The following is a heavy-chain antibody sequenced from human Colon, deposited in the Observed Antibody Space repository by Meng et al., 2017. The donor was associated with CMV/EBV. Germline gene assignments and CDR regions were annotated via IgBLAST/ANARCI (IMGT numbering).Heavy chain of an antibody. D-gene: IGHD2-15*01. J-gene: IGHJ4*02. V-gene: IGHV4-39*07. CDR1: GGSISSSNYY. Sequence: SETLFLTCIVSGGSISSSNYYWAWIRQPPGKGLEWIANVYYSGATHYKPSLQSRVTISLDTSKNQISLRMNSVTAADTAVYYCAKGKYGGGWFDFDSWGQGMLVTVSS. CDR3: AKGKYGGGWFDFDS. CDR2: VYYSGAT.